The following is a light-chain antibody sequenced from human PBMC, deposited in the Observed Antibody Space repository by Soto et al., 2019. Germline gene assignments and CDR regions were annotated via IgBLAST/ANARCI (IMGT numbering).Light chain of an antibody. CDR3: HQTYITPWM. Sequence: DLQMTQSPSSLSASVGDRVTITCRASQSISTYLNWYQQKPGKAPKLLIYAASSLESGVPSRFTGSGSGTDFTLTISSLQPEDFATYFCHQTYITPWMFGQGTKVDIK. CDR1: QSISTY. J-gene: IGKJ1*01. CDR2: AAS. V-gene: IGKV1-39*01.